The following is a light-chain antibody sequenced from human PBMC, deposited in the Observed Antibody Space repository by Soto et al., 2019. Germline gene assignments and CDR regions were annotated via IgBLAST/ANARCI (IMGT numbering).Light chain of an antibody. J-gene: IGKJ2*01. V-gene: IGKV1-39*01. CDR2: AAS. Sequence: DIQMTQSPSSLSASVGDRVTITCRASQSISNYLTWYQLKPGQAPKLLIYAASTLQRGGPSRFSGSGSGTDFTLTISSLQPEDFATYYCQQSYSTPFTFGQGTKVEIK. CDR1: QSISNY. CDR3: QQSYSTPFT.